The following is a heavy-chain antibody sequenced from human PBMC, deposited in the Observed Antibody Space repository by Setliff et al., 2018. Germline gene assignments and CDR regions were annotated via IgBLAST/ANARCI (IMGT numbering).Heavy chain of an antibody. J-gene: IGHJ6*03. CDR1: GFTFSDHD. D-gene: IGHD3-10*01. CDR2: TDTRGTNI. Sequence: LRLSCAASGFTFSDHDMGWIRQAPGRGLELVARTDTRGTNIFYADSVKGRFTISRDDAKNSLYLQMNSLRAEDTAVYYCAREGVGFRFYYAYMDVWGKGTTVTVSS. V-gene: IGHV3-11*04. CDR3: AREGVGFRFYYAYMDV.